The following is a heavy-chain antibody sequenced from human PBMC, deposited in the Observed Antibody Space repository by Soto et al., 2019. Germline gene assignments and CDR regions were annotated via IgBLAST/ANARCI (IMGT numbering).Heavy chain of an antibody. J-gene: IGHJ3*02. CDR1: DDSIINYY. CDR2: IYYSGST. CDR3: ARHLWVGSSWFLSAFHI. V-gene: IGHV4-59*08. Sequence: SETQSLTVTVADDSIINYYWSWIRKPPGKGLEWIGYIYYSGSTNYKPSLKSRVTISVDTSKNQFSLKLSSVTAADTAVYYCARHLWVGSSWFLSAFHIWGQGTMVTVSS. D-gene: IGHD6-13*01.